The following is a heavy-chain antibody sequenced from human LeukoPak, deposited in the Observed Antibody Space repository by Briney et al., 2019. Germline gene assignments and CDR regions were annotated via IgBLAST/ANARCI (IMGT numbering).Heavy chain of an antibody. V-gene: IGHV1-46*01. CDR1: GYTFTSYY. CDR2: INPSGGST. CDR3: ARGGWNDDYYYGMDV. J-gene: IGHJ6*02. Sequence: ASVKVSCKASGYTFTSYYMRWVRQAPGQGLEWMGIINPSGGSTSYAQKFQGRVTMTRDTSTSTVYMELSSLRSEDTAVYYCARGGWNDDYYYGMDVWGQGTTVTVSS. D-gene: IGHD1-1*01.